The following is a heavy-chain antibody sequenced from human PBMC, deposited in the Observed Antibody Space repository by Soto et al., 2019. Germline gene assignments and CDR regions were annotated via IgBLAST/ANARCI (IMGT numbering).Heavy chain of an antibody. J-gene: IGHJ3*02. CDR1: GLTFSSFG. CDR3: ARDEYYDTSTGYYTREWDI. CDR2: IWYEGSNK. V-gene: IGHV3-33*01. D-gene: IGHD3-9*01. Sequence: GGSLILSCAASGLTFSSFGIHWVRQAPGKVLECVSGIWYEGSNKYYAKSVKDRFTISRDKSKNTLYMRMNSVRAQDTAVYYCARDEYYDTSTGYYTREWDIWGQGTMST.